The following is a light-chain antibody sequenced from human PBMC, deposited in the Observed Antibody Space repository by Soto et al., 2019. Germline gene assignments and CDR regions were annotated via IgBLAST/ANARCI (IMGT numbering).Light chain of an antibody. Sequence: QSVLTQPASVSGSPGQSITISCTGTSSDVGGYNYVSWYQQHPGKAPKLMIYEVSNRPSGVSNRFSGSKSGNTASLTISRLQAEDEADYYCSSYTSSSTFHYVFGTGTKLTVL. V-gene: IGLV2-14*01. CDR2: EVS. CDR1: SSDVGGYNY. J-gene: IGLJ1*01. CDR3: SSYTSSSTFHYV.